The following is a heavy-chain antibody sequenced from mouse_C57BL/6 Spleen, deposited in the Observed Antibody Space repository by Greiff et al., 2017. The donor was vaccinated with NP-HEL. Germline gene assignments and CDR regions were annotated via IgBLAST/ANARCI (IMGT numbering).Heavy chain of an antibody. Sequence: QVQLQQPGAELVRPGASVKLSCKASGYTFTSYWMDWVKQRPGQGLEWIGNIYPSDSETHYNQKFKDKATLTVDKSSSTAYMQLSSLTSEDSAVYYCARRYDPSYFDYWSQGTTLTVSS. CDR1: GYTFTSYW. D-gene: IGHD2-14*01. V-gene: IGHV1-61*01. CDR2: IYPSDSET. J-gene: IGHJ2*01. CDR3: ARRYDPSYFDY.